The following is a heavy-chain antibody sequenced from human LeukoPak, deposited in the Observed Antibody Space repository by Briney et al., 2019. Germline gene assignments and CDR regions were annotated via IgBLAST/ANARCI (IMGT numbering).Heavy chain of an antibody. CDR1: GYTVTSYY. J-gene: IGHJ4*02. V-gene: IGHV1-46*01. CDR3: ARDQEGFDY. Sequence: ASVKVSCKASGYTVTSYYMHWVRQAPGQGLEWMGILNPSGGSSSYAQKLQGRVAVTRDTSTSTVHMELSGLRSEDTAVYYCARDQEGFDYWGQGTLVTVSS. CDR2: LNPSGGSS.